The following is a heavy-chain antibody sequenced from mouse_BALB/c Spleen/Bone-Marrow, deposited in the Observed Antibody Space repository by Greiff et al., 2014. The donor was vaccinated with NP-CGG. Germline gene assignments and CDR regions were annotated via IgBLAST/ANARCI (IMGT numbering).Heavy chain of an antibody. J-gene: IGHJ2*01. CDR2: IYPGDGDT. CDR1: GYVFSTYW. V-gene: IGHV1-80*01. Sequence: VNLVESGAELVGPGSSVKISCESSGYVFSTYWINWVKQRPGQGLEWIGQIYPGDGDTDYNGKFKDKATLTTDKSSNTAYMQLSSLTSEDSAVYFCARGGISVDYWGQGTTLTVSS. CDR3: ARGGISVDY.